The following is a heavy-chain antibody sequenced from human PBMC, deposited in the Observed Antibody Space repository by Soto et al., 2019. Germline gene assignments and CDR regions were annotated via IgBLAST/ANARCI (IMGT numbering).Heavy chain of an antibody. Sequence: QVQLMQAGAEVKKPGASVKVSCKASGDTFTDYYIHWVRQAPGQGLEWMGTVNPSGGHTTYAPHSLGRVTMTRDTSTSTLYMELTSLTSDDTAVYYCARWGHVVVVTAALDYWGQGTLVTVSS. CDR3: ARWGHVVVVTAALDY. CDR1: GDTFTDYY. CDR2: VNPSGGHT. J-gene: IGHJ4*02. D-gene: IGHD2-21*02. V-gene: IGHV1-46*01.